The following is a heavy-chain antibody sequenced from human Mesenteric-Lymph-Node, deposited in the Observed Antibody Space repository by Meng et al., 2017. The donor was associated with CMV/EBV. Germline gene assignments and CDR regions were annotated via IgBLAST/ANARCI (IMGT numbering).Heavy chain of an antibody. CDR3: ARKRWNAGTTTYYYYGMDV. Sequence: GESLKISCAASGFKFNSYWMSWVRQAPGKGLEWVANIKYVGSEKYYLDSVKGRFTISRDNAKNSLYLQMNSLGAEDTAVYYCARKRWNAGTTTYYYYGMDVWGQGATVTVSS. CDR1: GFKFNSYW. CDR2: IKYVGSEK. D-gene: IGHD1-26*01. V-gene: IGHV3-7*01. J-gene: IGHJ6*02.